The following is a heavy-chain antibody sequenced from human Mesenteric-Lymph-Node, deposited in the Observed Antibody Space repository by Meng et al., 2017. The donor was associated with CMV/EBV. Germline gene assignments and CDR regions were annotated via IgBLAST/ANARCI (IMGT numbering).Heavy chain of an antibody. V-gene: IGHV1-3*02. CDR3: ARGRDGYNYPY. Sequence: ASVKVSCKASGYTFTSYAMHWVRQAPGQRLEWMGWSNAGNGKPKYSQEFQGRVTITRDTSASTAYMELSSLRSEDMAVYYCARGRDGYNYPYWGQGTLVTVSS. D-gene: IGHD5-24*01. CDR1: GYTFTSYA. CDR2: SNAGNGKP. J-gene: IGHJ4*02.